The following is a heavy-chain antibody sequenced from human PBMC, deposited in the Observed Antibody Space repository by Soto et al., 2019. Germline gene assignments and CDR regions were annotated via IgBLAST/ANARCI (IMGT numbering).Heavy chain of an antibody. V-gene: IGHV4-61*01. J-gene: IGHJ4*02. CDR2: IFYRGAT. CDR3: ARDHVATAGTLDY. Sequence: SETLSLTCTVSGVSISSGSHYWSWVRQPPGKGLEWIGYIFYRGATNYNPSLEGRLTISIDTSKNQFSLKLSSVTTADTAVYFCARDHVATAGTLDYWGQGTLVTVSS. D-gene: IGHD6-13*01. CDR1: GVSISSGSHY.